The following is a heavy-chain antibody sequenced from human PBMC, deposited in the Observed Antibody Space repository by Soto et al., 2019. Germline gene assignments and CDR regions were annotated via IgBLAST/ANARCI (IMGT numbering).Heavy chain of an antibody. J-gene: IGHJ3*02. V-gene: IGHV3-30*18. CDR1: GFTFSSYG. CDR3: AKEWYYYGSGRGAFDI. CDR2: ISYDGSNK. D-gene: IGHD3-10*01. Sequence: GGSLRLSCAASGFTFSSYGMHWVRQAPGKGLEWVAVISYDGSNKYYADSVKGRFTISRDNSKNTLYLQMNSLRAEDTAVYYCAKEWYYYGSGRGAFDIWGQGTMVTVSS.